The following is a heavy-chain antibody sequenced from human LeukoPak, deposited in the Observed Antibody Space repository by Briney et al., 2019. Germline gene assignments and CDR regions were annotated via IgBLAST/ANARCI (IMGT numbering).Heavy chain of an antibody. Sequence: PGGSLRLSCAASGFTFSSYSMNWVRQAPGKGLEWVSSISSSSSYIYYADSVKGRFTISRDNAKNSLYLQMSSLRAEDTAVYYCARGLKGTSISVRTWVFDYWGQGTLVTVSS. D-gene: IGHD4-17*01. CDR2: ISSSSSYI. CDR1: GFTFSSYS. CDR3: ARGLKGTSISVRTWVFDY. V-gene: IGHV3-21*01. J-gene: IGHJ4*02.